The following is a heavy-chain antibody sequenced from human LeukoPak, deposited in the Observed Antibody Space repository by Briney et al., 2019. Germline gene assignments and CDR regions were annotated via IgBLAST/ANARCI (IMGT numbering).Heavy chain of an antibody. CDR3: AREPDIVVVVAATRFAFDI. CDR1: GGSFSGYY. CDR2: INHSGST. V-gene: IGHV4-34*01. J-gene: IGHJ3*02. D-gene: IGHD2-15*01. Sequence: SETLSLTCAVYGGSFSGYYWSWIRQPPGKGLEWIGEINHSGSTNYNPSLESRVTISVDTSKNQFSLKLSSVTAADTAVYYCAREPDIVVVVAATRFAFDIWGQGTMVTVSS.